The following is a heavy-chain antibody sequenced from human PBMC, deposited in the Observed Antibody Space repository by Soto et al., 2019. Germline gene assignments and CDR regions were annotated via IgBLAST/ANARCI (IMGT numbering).Heavy chain of an antibody. CDR3: AAEGGSRWYYYGMDG. J-gene: IGHJ6*02. D-gene: IGHD6-13*01. V-gene: IGHV1-58*01. Sequence: SVKVSCKASGFTFTSSAVQWVRQARGQRLEWIGWIVVGSGNTNYTQKFQERVTITRDMSTSTAYMELSSLRSEDTAVYYCAAEGGSRWYYYGMDGWGQGNTVTVSS. CDR2: IVVGSGNT. CDR1: GFTFTSSA.